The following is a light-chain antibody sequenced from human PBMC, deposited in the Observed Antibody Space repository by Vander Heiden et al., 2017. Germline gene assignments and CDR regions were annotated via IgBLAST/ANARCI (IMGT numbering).Light chain of an antibody. V-gene: IGKV3-11*01. Sequence: EIVLTQPPATLSLSPGERATLSCRASQCVSSYLAWYQQKPGQAPRLLIDDASNGTTGIPTRFGSGGSGTDFTLTISSLEPEDFAVYCCQQHSNWITFGQGTQLEIK. CDR1: QCVSSY. J-gene: IGKJ5*01. CDR3: QQHSNWIT. CDR2: DAS.